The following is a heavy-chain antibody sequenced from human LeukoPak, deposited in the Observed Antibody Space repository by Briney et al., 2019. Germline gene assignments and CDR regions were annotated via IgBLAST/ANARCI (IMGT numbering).Heavy chain of an antibody. Sequence: PSETLSLTCAVYGGSFSGYYWSWIRQPPGKGLEWIGEINHSGSTNYNPSLKSRVTISVDTSKNQFSLKLSSVTAADTAVYYCARVGYCSGGSCYGALDYWGQGTLVTVSS. CDR1: GGSFSGYY. V-gene: IGHV4-34*01. J-gene: IGHJ4*02. CDR3: ARVGYCSGGSCYGALDY. D-gene: IGHD2-15*01. CDR2: INHSGST.